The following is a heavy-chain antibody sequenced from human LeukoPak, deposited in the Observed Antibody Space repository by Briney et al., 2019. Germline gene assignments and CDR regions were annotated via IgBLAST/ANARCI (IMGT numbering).Heavy chain of an antibody. D-gene: IGHD6-19*01. V-gene: IGHV1-2*06. J-gene: IGHJ5*02. CDR2: INPNSGGT. CDR1: GYTFTGYY. Sequence: GASVKVSCKASGYTFTGYYMHWVRQAPGQGLEWMGRINPNSGGTNYAQKFQGRVTMTRDTSISTAYMELSRLRSEDTAVYYCARRAVAAYNWFDPWGQGTLVTVSS. CDR3: ARRAVAAYNWFDP.